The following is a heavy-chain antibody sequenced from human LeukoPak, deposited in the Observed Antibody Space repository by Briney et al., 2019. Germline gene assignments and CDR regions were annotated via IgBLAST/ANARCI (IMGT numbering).Heavy chain of an antibody. CDR3: ARETPMGATED. CDR1: GFTFSSYW. D-gene: IGHD1-26*01. CDR2: INSDRSST. V-gene: IGHV3-74*01. Sequence: GGSLRLSCAASGFTFSSYWMHWVRQAPGKGLVWVSRINSDRSSTSYADSVKGRFTISRDNAKNTLYLQMNSLRAEDTAVYYCARETPMGATEDWGQGTLVTVSS. J-gene: IGHJ4*02.